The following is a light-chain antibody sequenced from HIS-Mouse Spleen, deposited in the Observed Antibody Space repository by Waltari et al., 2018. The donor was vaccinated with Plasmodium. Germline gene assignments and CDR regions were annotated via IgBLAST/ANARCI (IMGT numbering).Light chain of an antibody. CDR2: DNN. J-gene: IGLJ2*01. CDR1: SSTIGHHS. V-gene: IGLV1-51*01. CDR3: GTWDSSLSAGVV. Sequence: QSVLTQPPSVSAAPSQTVTLSCSGRSSTIGHHSVSWYQHLQGTAPKLLIYDNNKRPSGIPDRFSGSKSGTSATLGITGLQTGDEADYYCGTWDSSLSAGVVFGGGTKLTVL.